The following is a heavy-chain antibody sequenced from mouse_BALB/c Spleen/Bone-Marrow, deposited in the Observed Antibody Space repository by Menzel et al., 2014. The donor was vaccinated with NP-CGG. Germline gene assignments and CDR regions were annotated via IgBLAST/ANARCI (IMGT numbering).Heavy chain of an antibody. D-gene: IGHD2-4*01. J-gene: IGHJ3*01. Sequence: EVKLMESGGGLVQPGGSLKLSCAASGFTFSSYGMPWVRQTPDKRLEMIATINVNGDTTYHPDSVKGRFTTSRDNVKNTLYLQMSSLKSEDTAMYYCARGYDYSSWFAYWGQGTLVTVSA. CDR1: GFTFSSYG. V-gene: IGHV5-6-3*01. CDR3: ARGYDYSSWFAY. CDR2: INVNGDTT.